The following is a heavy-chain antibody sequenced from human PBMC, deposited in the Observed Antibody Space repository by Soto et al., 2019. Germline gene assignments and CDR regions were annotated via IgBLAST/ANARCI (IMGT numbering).Heavy chain of an antibody. Sequence: QVQLQESGPGLVKPSETLSLTCTVSGGSISSYYWSWIRQPPGKGLEWIGYIYYSGSTNYNPSLKSRVTISVDTSKNQLSLKLSSVTAADTAVYYCARAGTTMVRGVISGWFDPWGQGTLVTVSS. CDR3: ARAGTTMVRGVISGWFDP. V-gene: IGHV4-59*01. D-gene: IGHD3-10*01. CDR1: GGSISSYY. CDR2: IYYSGST. J-gene: IGHJ5*02.